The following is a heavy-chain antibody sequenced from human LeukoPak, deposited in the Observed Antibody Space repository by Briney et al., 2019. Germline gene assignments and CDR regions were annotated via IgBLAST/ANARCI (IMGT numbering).Heavy chain of an antibody. Sequence: SETLSLTCTVSGGSISSGGYYWSWIRQHPGKGLEWIGYIYYSRSTYYNPSLKSRVTISVDTSKNQFSLKLSSVTAADTAVYYCARDSSGTYRRYYYYGMDVWGQGTTVTVSS. V-gene: IGHV4-31*03. D-gene: IGHD1-26*01. CDR1: GGSISSGGYY. CDR3: ARDSSGTYRRYYYYGMDV. CDR2: IYYSRST. J-gene: IGHJ6*02.